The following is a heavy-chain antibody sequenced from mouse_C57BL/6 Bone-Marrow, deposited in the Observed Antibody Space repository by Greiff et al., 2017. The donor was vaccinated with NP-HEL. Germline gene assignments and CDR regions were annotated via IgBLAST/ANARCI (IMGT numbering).Heavy chain of an antibody. J-gene: IGHJ2*01. V-gene: IGHV1-80*01. CDR3: ARTHYYGSSYVDY. CDR1: GYAFSSYW. D-gene: IGHD1-1*01. CDR2: IYPGDGDT. Sequence: QVQLKESGAELVKPGASVKISCKASGYAFSSYWMNWVKQRPGKGLEWIGQIYPGDGDTNYNGKFKGKATLTADKSSSTAYMQLSSLTSEDSAVYFCARTHYYGSSYVDYWGQGTTLTVSS.